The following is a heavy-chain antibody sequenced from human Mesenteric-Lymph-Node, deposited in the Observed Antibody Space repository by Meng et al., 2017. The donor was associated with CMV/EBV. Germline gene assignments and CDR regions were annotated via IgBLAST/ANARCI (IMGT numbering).Heavy chain of an antibody. V-gene: IGHV1-3*02. Sequence: ASVKVSCKASGYTFTRYTMHWVRQAPGQRLEWMGWSNAGDGNTEYAQEFRGRVTMTTDQSTSTAYMELSSLRSDDTAVYYCAVEGTPGGFLGWGNGDYSYAMDVWGQGTTVTVSS. D-gene: IGHD3-3*01. CDR2: SNAGDGNT. CDR3: AVEGTPGGFLGWGNGDYSYAMDV. CDR1: GYTFTRYT. J-gene: IGHJ6*02.